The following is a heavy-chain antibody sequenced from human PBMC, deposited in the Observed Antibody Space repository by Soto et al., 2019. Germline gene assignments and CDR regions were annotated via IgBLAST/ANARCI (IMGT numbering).Heavy chain of an antibody. CDR2: ITYDGANG. CDR3: ARAFSGSYPNFDY. Sequence: WGSLRLSCKASGFNFISYGMHWVRQAPGKGLEWVAVITYDGANGYYADSVRGRFAISRDNSKSTLFLQMNSLRPEDTAVYYCARAFSGSYPNFDYRGQGTLVTVSS. V-gene: IGHV3-30*03. CDR1: GFNFISYG. J-gene: IGHJ4*02. D-gene: IGHD1-26*01.